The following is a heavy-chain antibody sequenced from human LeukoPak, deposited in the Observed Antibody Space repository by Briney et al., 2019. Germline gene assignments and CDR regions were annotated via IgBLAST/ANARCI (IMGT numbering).Heavy chain of an antibody. CDR1: GFTFSSYS. CDR2: ISSSSSYI. Sequence: GGSLRLSCAASGFTFSSYSMNWVRQAPGKGLEWVSSISSSSSYIYYADSVKGRFTISRDNAKNSLYLQMNSLRAEDTAVYYCARDRASGYYGSGSCQGDAFDIWGQGTMVTVSS. CDR3: ARDRASGYYGSGSCQGDAFDI. V-gene: IGHV3-21*01. J-gene: IGHJ3*02. D-gene: IGHD3-10*01.